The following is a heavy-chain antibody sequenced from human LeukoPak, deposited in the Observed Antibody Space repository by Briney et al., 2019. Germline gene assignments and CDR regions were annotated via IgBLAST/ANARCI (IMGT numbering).Heavy chain of an antibody. J-gene: IGHJ4*02. CDR1: GFTFSYFG. V-gene: IGHV3-30*18. D-gene: IGHD2-2*01. Sequence: GGSLRLSCAASGFTFSYFGMHWVRQAPGKGLEWVAVISYDGSNKYYADSVKGRFTISRDNSENTLYLQMNSLRTEDTAVYYCAKWIVSTSAGGFDYWGQGTLVTVSS. CDR3: AKWIVSTSAGGFDY. CDR2: ISYDGSNK.